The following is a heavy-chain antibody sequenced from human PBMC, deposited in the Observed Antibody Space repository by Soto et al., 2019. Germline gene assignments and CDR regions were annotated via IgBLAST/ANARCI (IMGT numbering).Heavy chain of an antibody. CDR2: IYPGDSDT. D-gene: IGHD6-19*01. V-gene: IGHV5-51*01. Sequence: PGESLKISCKGSGYSFTSYWIGWVRQMPGKGLEWMGIIYPGDSDTRYSPSFQGQVTISADKSISTAYLQWSSLKASDTAMYYCARRKAQDPXVLRYSSGHVILDYWGQGTLVTVSS. CDR3: ARRKAQDPXVLRYSSGHVILDY. CDR1: GYSFTSYW. J-gene: IGHJ4*02.